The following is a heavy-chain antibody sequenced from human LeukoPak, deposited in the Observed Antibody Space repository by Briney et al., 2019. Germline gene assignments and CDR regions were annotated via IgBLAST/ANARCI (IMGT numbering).Heavy chain of an antibody. J-gene: IGHJ4*02. CDR1: GYTFTGYY. V-gene: IGHV1-2*02. CDR3: ARGRGVAVTGTIDY. D-gene: IGHD6-19*01. Sequence: ASVKVSCKASGYTFTGYYMHWVRQAPGQGREWMGWINPNSGGEKYAQKFQGRVTMTGDTATGTASMELSGLTSDDTDVYYCARGRGVAVTGTIDYWGQGTLVTVSP. CDR2: INPNSGGE.